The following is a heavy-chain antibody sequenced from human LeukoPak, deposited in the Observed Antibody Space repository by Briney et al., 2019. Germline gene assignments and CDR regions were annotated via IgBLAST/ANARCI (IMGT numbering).Heavy chain of an antibody. CDR3: TGSTTGYYSY. J-gene: IGHJ4*02. Sequence: GGSLRLSCSASGFSFSAYAMHWVRQAPGRGLEYVSAIGPGGTSTYFADSVKGRFTISRDNSKNTVYLQMSSLRTEDTAVYFCTGSTTGYYSYWGQGTLVTVSS. V-gene: IGHV3-64D*06. D-gene: IGHD3-9*01. CDR1: GFSFSAYA. CDR2: IGPGGTST.